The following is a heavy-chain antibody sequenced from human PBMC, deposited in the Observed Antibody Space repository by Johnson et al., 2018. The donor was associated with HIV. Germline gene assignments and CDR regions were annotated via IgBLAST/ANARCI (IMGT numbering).Heavy chain of an antibody. CDR3: ARGRGGLDS. J-gene: IGHJ3*02. CDR1: GFTFSSYW. D-gene: IGHD3-16*01. V-gene: IGHV3-23*04. CDR2: ISGSGGST. Sequence: VQLVESVGGLVQPGGSLRLSCAASGFTFSSYWMSWVRQAPGKGLAWVSAISGSGGSTYYAASVKGRFTISRDNSKNTLDLQIDSLRPEDTAVYHCARGRGGLDSWCQGTMVTVSS.